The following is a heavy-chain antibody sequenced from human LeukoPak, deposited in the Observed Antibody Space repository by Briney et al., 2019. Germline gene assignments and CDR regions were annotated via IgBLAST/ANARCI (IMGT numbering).Heavy chain of an antibody. CDR1: GYTFTSYG. CDR2: ISAYNGNT. D-gene: IGHD2-21*02. CDR3: APALAALHWFDP. Sequence: ASVKVSCKASGYTFTSYGISWVRQAPGQGLEWMGWISAYNGNTNYAQKLQGRVTMTRDTSISTAYMELSRLRSDDTAVYYCAPALAALHWFDPWGQGTLVTVSS. J-gene: IGHJ5*02. V-gene: IGHV1-18*01.